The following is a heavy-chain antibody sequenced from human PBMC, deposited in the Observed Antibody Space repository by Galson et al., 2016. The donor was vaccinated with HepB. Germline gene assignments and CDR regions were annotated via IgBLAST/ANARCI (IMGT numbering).Heavy chain of an antibody. CDR1: GDSIRTYY. J-gene: IGHJ5*02. CDR3: ASRADWFDP. CDR2: IFHSVTT. Sequence: LSLTCSVSGDSIRTYYWSWIRQAPGKGLEWIGYIFHSVTTNYNPSLKSRVTMSVDTSKNQFSLKLTSVTAADTAVYYCASRADWFDPWGQGTLVTVSS. V-gene: IGHV4-4*08.